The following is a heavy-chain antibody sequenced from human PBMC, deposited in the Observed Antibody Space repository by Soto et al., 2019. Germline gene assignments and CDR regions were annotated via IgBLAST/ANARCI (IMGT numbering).Heavy chain of an antibody. V-gene: IGHV3-74*01. J-gene: IGHJ5*02. Sequence: EVQLVESGGGLVQPGGSLRLSCAASGFTLSSYWMQWVRQAPGKGLEWVSRIDGEGGDTSYADSVKGRFTISRDNAQNTLHLEMTSLKADDTAVYYCVRDSDGDRWGQGTMVTVSS. CDR2: IDGEGGDT. CDR3: VRDSDGDR. CDR1: GFTLSSYW. D-gene: IGHD1-26*01.